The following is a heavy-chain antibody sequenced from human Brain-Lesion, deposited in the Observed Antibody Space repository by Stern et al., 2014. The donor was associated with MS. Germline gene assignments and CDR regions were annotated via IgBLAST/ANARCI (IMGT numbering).Heavy chain of an antibody. D-gene: IGHD3-16*01. CDR3: ARGVGAY. V-gene: IGHV3-74*01. J-gene: IGHJ4*02. CDR2: INRDGSDT. CDR1: GFNFSSYW. Sequence: VQLVESVGGLVQPGGSLRLSCAASGFNFSSYWMHWVRQFPEKGLFWVSQINRDGSDTSYADSVKGRFSISRDNIRNMLYLRMTSLRAEDTAVYYCARGVGAYWGQGARVTVSS.